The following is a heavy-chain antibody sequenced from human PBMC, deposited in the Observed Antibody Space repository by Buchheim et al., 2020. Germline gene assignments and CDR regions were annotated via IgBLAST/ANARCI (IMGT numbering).Heavy chain of an antibody. CDR2: ISYDGSNK. Sequence: QVQLVESGGGVVQPGRSLRLSCAASGFTFSSYAMHWVRQAPGKGLEWVAVISYDGSNKYYADSVKGRFTISRDNSKKTLYLQMNSLRAEDTAVYYCARDAGSGYYYGFDYWGQGTL. V-gene: IGHV3-30*04. J-gene: IGHJ4*02. D-gene: IGHD3-22*01. CDR3: ARDAGSGYYYGFDY. CDR1: GFTFSSYA.